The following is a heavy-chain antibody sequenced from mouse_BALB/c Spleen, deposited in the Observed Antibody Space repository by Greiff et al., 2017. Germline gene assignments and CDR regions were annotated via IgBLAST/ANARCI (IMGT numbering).Heavy chain of an antibody. Sequence: QVQLQQSGADLAKPGASVKMSCKASGYTFTSYWMHWVKQRPGQGLEWIGYINPSTGYTEYNQKFKDKATLTADKSSSTAYMQLSSLTSEDSAVYYCARGGDGSSYAYGGKGTTLTVAA. CDR1: GYTFTSYW. D-gene: IGHD1-1*01. J-gene: IGHJ2*01. CDR2: INPSTGYT. CDR3: ARGGDGSSYAY. V-gene: IGHV1-7*01.